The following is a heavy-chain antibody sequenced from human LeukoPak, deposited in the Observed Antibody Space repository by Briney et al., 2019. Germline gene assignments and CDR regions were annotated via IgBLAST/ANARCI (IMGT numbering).Heavy chain of an antibody. CDR1: GFTFSSYA. V-gene: IGHV3-30-3*01. J-gene: IGHJ4*02. D-gene: IGHD3-3*01. CDR3: AREQRLRFDY. Sequence: GGSLRLSCAASGFTFSSYAMHWVRQAPGKGLEWVAVISYDGSNKYYADSVKGRFTISRDNSKNTLYLQMNSLRAEDTAVYYCAREQRLRFDYWGQGTLVTVSS. CDR2: ISYDGSNK.